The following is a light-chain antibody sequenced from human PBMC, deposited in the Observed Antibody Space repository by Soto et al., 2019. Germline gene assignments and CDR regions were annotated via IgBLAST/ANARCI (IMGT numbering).Light chain of an antibody. CDR2: GAS. CDR3: QQYNNWPLT. CDR1: ESVSDN. Sequence: EIVMTQSPATLSVAPGERATLSCRAIESVSDNLAWYQQKPGHAPRLLLYGASIRAAGIPARFSGSGSATEFTLTISSLQSEDSAIYYCQQYNNWPLTFGGGTKVEIK. V-gene: IGKV3-15*01. J-gene: IGKJ4*01.